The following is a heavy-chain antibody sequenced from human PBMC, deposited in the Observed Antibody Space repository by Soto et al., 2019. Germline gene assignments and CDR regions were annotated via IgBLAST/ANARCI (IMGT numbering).Heavy chain of an antibody. CDR2: IYSGGST. CDR3: ARDSRGSGYFDY. Sequence: GGSLRLSCAASGFTVSSNYMSWVRQAPGKGLEWVSVIYSGGSTYYADSVKGRFTISRDNSKNTLYLQMNSLRAEDTAVYYCARDSRGSGYFDYWGQGTLVTVSS. V-gene: IGHV3-66*01. D-gene: IGHD3-10*01. CDR1: GFTVSSNY. J-gene: IGHJ4*02.